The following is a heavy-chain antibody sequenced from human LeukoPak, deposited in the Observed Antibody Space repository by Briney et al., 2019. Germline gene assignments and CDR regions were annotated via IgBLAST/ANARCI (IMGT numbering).Heavy chain of an antibody. Sequence: GGSLRLSCAASGFTFSSYAMHWVRQAPGKGLEWVAVISYDGSNKYYADSVKGRFTISRDNSKNTLYLQMSSLRAEDTAVYYCARRPYYDYVWGSSDYWGQGTLVTVSS. J-gene: IGHJ4*02. CDR3: ARRPYYDYVWGSSDY. V-gene: IGHV3-30*04. CDR1: GFTFSSYA. CDR2: ISYDGSNK. D-gene: IGHD3-16*01.